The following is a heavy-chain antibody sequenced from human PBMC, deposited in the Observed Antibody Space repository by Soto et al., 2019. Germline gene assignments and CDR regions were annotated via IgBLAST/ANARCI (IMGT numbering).Heavy chain of an antibody. Sequence: VASVKVSCKASGGTFSSYAISWVRQAPGQGLEWMGGIIPIFGTANYAQKFQGRVTITADKSTSTAYMELSSLRSEDTAVYYCARGTALKDGYILPWFDPWGQGTLVTVSS. CDR2: IIPIFGTA. CDR3: ARGTALKDGYILPWFDP. CDR1: GGTFSSYA. D-gene: IGHD5-12*01. J-gene: IGHJ5*02. V-gene: IGHV1-69*06.